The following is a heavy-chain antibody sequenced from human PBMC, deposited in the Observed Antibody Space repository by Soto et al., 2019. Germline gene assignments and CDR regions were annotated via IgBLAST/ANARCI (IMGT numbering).Heavy chain of an antibody. CDR3: TTARHCSSDACPAAE. CDR1: GFPFSATG. V-gene: IGHV3-23*05. Sequence: EVQLLESGGGLVQPGGSLRLSCAASGFPFSATGILWVRQPPGGGLEWVSAIGSNPTNTKYTDSVKGRFTISRDNSKSTVFLQMTNLRAEDTALYYCTTARHCSSDACPAAEWGQGTLITVSS. CDR2: IGSNPTNT. J-gene: IGHJ4*02. D-gene: IGHD2-2*01.